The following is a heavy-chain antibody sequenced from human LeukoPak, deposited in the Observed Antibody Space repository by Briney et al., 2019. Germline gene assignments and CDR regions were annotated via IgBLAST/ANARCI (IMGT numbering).Heavy chain of an antibody. J-gene: IGHJ4*02. CDR2: ISWNSGSI. D-gene: IGHD3-16*02. CDR1: GFTFSTYA. V-gene: IGHV3-9*01. Sequence: GGSLRLSCAVSGFTFSTYAMNWVRQAPGKGLEWVSGISWNSGSIGYADSVKGRFTISRDNAKNSLYLQMNSLRAEDTALYYCAKDSTFGGVIVMALDYWGQGTLVTVSS. CDR3: AKDSTFGGVIVMALDY.